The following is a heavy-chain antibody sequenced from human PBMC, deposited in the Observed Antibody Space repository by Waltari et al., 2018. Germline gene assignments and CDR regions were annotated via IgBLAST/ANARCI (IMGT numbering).Heavy chain of an antibody. CDR3: ARGGDSSGFNYISFGAFDI. Sequence: QVQLHESGPGLVRPSETLSLTCIVPGGSIRTYHWSWIRQAAGKGLEWIGRVDSSGSTDYNPSLKSRVTVSVDTSRDQLSLRLTSVTAADTALYYCARGGDSSGFNYISFGAFDIWGQGTLVTVSS. CDR1: GGSIRTYH. CDR2: VDSSGST. J-gene: IGHJ3*02. V-gene: IGHV4-4*07. D-gene: IGHD6-19*01.